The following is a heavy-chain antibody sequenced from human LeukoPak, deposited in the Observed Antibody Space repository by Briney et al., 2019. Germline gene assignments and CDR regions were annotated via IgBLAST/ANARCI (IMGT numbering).Heavy chain of an antibody. V-gene: IGHV3-23*01. D-gene: IGHD2-2*01. CDR2: IIGSGGST. CDR3: AKVIVVLPAAMSDYFDY. Sequence: GGSLRLSWAASGFTFSCYAMRGVRQAPGKGLEWVSGIIGSGGSTYYADSVKGRFTISRDNSKNTLYLQMNSLRSEDTAVYYCAKVIVVLPAAMSDYFDYWGQGTLVTVSS. CDR1: GFTFSCYA. J-gene: IGHJ4*02.